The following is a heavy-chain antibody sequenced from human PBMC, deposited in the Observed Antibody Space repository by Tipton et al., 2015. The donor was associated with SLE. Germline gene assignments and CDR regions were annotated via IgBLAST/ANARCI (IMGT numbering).Heavy chain of an antibody. CDR2: INHSGST. Sequence: LRLSCAASGFNFSSYSMNWIRQPPGKGLEWIGEINHSGSTNYNPSLKSRVTISVDTSKNQFSLKLSSVTAADTAVYYCATHSILEWVPWDIWGQGIMVTVSS. J-gene: IGHJ3*02. CDR1: GFNFSSYS. V-gene: IGHV4-34*08. CDR3: ATHSILEWVPWDI. D-gene: IGHD3-3*01.